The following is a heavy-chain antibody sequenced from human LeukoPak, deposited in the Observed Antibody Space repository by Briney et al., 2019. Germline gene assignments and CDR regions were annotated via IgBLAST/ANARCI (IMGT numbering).Heavy chain of an antibody. CDR1: GFTFSSYW. CDR3: ARGGVDHYGSGTYYLMYYFDH. Sequence: GGSLRLSRAASGFTFSSYWMSWVRQAPGKGLEWVANIKQDGSEKYYVDSVKGRFTVSRDDPHNTLYLQMNSVRAEDTAVYFCARGGVDHYGSGTYYLMYYFDHWGQGALVTVSS. D-gene: IGHD3-10*01. J-gene: IGHJ4*02. CDR2: IKQDGSEK. V-gene: IGHV3-7*03.